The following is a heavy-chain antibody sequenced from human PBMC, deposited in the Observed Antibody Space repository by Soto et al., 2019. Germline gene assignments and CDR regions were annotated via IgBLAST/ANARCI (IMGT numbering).Heavy chain of an antibody. D-gene: IGHD2-2*01. CDR3: ARDRGVVVPAAYYYYYYGMDV. CDR1: GFTFSSYS. J-gene: IGHJ6*02. V-gene: IGHV3-48*02. CDR2: ISSSSSTI. Sequence: GGSLRLSCAASGFTFSSYSMNWVRQAPGKGLEWVSYISSSSSTIYYADSVKGRFTISRDNAKNSLYLQMNSLRDEDTAVYYCARDRGVVVPAAYYYYYYGMDVWGQGTTVTVSS.